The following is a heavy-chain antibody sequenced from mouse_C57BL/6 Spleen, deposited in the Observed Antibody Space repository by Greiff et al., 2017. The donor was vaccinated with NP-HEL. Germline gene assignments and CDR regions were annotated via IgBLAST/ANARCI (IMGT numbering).Heavy chain of an antibody. CDR2: IWSGGST. J-gene: IGHJ4*01. Sequence: QVHVKQSGPGLVQPSQSLSITCTVSGFSLTSYGVHWVRQSPGKGLEWLGVIWSGGSTDYNAAFISRLSISKDNSKSQVFFKMNSLQADDTAIYYCARKDGNYEGSAMDYWGQGTSVTVSS. CDR3: ARKDGNYEGSAMDY. CDR1: GFSLTSYG. V-gene: IGHV2-2*01. D-gene: IGHD2-1*01.